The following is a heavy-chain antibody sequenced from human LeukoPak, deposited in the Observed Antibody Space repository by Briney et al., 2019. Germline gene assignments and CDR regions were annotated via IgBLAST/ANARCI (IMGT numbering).Heavy chain of an antibody. CDR1: GFTFSSYD. J-gene: IGHJ4*02. Sequence: GGSLRLSCAASGFTFSSYDMHWVRQAPGKGLEWVAFIRYDGSNKYYADSVKGRFTISRDNSKNTLYLQMNSLRAEDTAVYYCAKDEELSYYDSSGYFNWGQGTLVTVSS. D-gene: IGHD3-22*01. CDR2: IRYDGSNK. CDR3: AKDEELSYYDSSGYFN. V-gene: IGHV3-30*02.